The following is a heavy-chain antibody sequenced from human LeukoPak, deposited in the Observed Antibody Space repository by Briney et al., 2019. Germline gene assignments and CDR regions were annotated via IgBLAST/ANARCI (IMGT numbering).Heavy chain of an antibody. CDR3: ARGTLAPYGTLAYYYYYGMDV. Sequence: SVKVSCKASGGTFSSYAISWVRQAPGQGLEWMGGSIPIFGTANYAQKFQGRVTITADESTSTAYMELSSLRSEDTAVYYCARGTLAPYGTLAYYYYYGMDVWGQGTTVTVSS. CDR1: GGTFSSYA. D-gene: IGHD1-14*01. CDR2: SIPIFGTA. J-gene: IGHJ6*02. V-gene: IGHV1-69*13.